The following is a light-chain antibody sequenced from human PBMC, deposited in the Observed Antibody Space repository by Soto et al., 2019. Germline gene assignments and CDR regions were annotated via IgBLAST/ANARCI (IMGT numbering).Light chain of an antibody. J-gene: IGKJ4*01. CDR2: GAS. Sequence: DIQMTQSPSSLSASVGDRVTISCRASQTISTYLNWYQKKPGNAPKLLIFGASSLHSGVPSRFGGSGSGTDFTLTMSSLQPEDSASYCCQQSYSSWATFGGGTKVEIQ. CDR1: QTISTY. V-gene: IGKV1-39*01. CDR3: QQSYSSWAT.